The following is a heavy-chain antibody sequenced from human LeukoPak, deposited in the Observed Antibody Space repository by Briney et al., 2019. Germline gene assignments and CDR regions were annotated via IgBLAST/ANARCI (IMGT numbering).Heavy chain of an antibody. CDR2: IFSSGST. J-gene: IGHJ4*02. CDR1: GGSISGYY. V-gene: IGHV4-59*08. D-gene: IGHD3-22*01. CDR3: ARHYYDRSDSYSFDY. Sequence: PSETLSLTCTVSGGSISGYYWSWIRQPPGKGLEWIGYIFSSGSTNYNPSLKSRVTISEDTSVNQFSLRLSSETAADTAVYYCARHYYDRSDSYSFDYWGQGTLVTVSS.